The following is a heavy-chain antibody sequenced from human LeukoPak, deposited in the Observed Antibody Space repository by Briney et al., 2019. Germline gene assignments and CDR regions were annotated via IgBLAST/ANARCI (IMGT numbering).Heavy chain of an antibody. J-gene: IGHJ4*02. CDR1: GGSFSGYY. Sequence: SETLSLTCAVYGGSFSGYYWSWIRQPPGKGLEWIGEINHSGSANYNPSLRSRVTISVDTSKNQFSLTLSSVTAADTAVYYCARSLPGSPGYSSSYIDYWGQGTLVTVSS. D-gene: IGHD6-13*01. V-gene: IGHV4-34*01. CDR2: INHSGSA. CDR3: ARSLPGSPGYSSSYIDY.